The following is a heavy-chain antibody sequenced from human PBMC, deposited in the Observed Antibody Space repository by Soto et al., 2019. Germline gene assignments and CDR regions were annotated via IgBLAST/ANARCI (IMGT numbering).Heavy chain of an antibody. CDR1: GFTVSNNY. Sequence: EVQLVESGGGLIQPGGSLRLSCAVSGFTVSNNYMSWVRQAPGKGLEGVSVIYSGGYTAYGDSVKGRFTISRDNSKNTLYLKMKSLRAGDPGVFYWSTRGGGGGYWGQGTLVTVSS. D-gene: IGHD3-16*01. V-gene: IGHV3-53*01. CDR3: STRGGGGGY. CDR2: IYSGGYT. J-gene: IGHJ4*02.